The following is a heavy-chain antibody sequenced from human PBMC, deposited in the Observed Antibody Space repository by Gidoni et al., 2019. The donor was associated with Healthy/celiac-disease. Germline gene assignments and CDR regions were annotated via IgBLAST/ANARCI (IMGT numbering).Heavy chain of an antibody. CDR2: IYYSGST. Sequence: QVQLQESGPGLVKPSQTLSLTCTVSGGSISSGGYYWSWIRQHPGKGLEWIGYIYYSGSTYYNPSLKSRVTISVDTSKNQFSLKLSSVTAADTAVYYCARAVVVVTAIGPYYYGMDVWGQGTTVTVSS. D-gene: IGHD2-21*02. V-gene: IGHV4-31*03. CDR3: ARAVVVVTAIGPYYYGMDV. CDR1: GGSISSGGYY. J-gene: IGHJ6*02.